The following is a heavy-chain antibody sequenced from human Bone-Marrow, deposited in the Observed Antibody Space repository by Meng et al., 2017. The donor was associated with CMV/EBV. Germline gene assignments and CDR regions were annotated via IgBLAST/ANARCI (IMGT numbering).Heavy chain of an antibody. CDR1: GFTVSSNY. J-gene: IGHJ1*01. V-gene: IGHV3-53*01. CDR3: ARSDQ. CDR2: IYSGASST. D-gene: IGHD2-2*01. Sequence: GGSLRLSCAASGFTVSSNYMSWVRQAPGKGLEWVSAIYSGASSTYYADSVKGRFTISRDNSKNTLYLQMNSLGVEDTAVYYCARSDQWGQGTLVTVSS.